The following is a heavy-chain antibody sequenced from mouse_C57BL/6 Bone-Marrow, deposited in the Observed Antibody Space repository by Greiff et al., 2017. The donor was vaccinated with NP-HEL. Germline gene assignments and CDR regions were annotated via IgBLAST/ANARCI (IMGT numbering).Heavy chain of an antibody. V-gene: IGHV1-69*01. CDR1: GYTFTSYW. CDR2: IDPSDSYT. J-gene: IGHJ4*01. CDR3: ASGTWYAMDY. Sequence: VQLQQPGAELVMPGASVKLSCKASGYTFTSYWMHWVKQRPGQGLEWIGEIDPSDSYTNYNQKFKGKSTLTVDKSSSTAYMQLSSLTSEDSAVYYCASGTWYAMDYWGQGTSVTVSS. D-gene: IGHD4-1*01.